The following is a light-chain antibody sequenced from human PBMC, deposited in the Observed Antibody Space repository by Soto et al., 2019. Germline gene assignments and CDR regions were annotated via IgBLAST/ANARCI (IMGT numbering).Light chain of an antibody. CDR2: DAS. CDR1: QDISNY. Sequence: DVQMTQSPSSLSASVGDTITITCQATQDISNYLNWYQQKPGEAPKLLIYDASNLETGVPSRFSGSGSGTEFTLTISSLQPDDFATYYCQHYNSYSEAFGQGTKVDI. J-gene: IGKJ1*01. CDR3: QHYNSYSEA. V-gene: IGKV1-33*01.